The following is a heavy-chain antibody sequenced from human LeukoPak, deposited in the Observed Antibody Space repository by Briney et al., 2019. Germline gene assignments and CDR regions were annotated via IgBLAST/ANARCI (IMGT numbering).Heavy chain of an antibody. V-gene: IGHV4-59*01. CDR1: GGSISNYY. CDR3: ARVLRYTSAFYFDY. J-gene: IGHJ4*02. D-gene: IGHD6-19*01. CDR2: IYYSGST. Sequence: SETLSLTCTVSGGSISNYYWSWIRHPPGKGLEWIGHIYYSGSTNYNPSIKSRVTISVDTSKNQFSLRLISVTAADTAVYYWARVLRYTSAFYFDYWGQGTLVTVAS.